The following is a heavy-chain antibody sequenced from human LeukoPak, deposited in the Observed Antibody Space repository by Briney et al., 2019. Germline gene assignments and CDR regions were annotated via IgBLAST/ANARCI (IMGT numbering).Heavy chain of an antibody. CDR1: GLNFRTSW. D-gene: IGHD6-13*01. Sequence: PGGSLRLSCTASGLNFRTSWMSRVRQSPGKGLEFLANIRYDGTVKNYMDSVKGGFTISRDNPKNSLYLQMDSLRADDTAVYYCARDPDSSSFDYWGQGVLVTVSS. J-gene: IGHJ4*02. CDR3: ARDPDSSSFDY. V-gene: IGHV3-7*01. CDR2: IRYDGTVK.